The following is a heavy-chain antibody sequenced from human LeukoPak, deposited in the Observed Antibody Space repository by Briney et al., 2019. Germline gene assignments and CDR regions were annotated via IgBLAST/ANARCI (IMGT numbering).Heavy chain of an antibody. CDR3: ARELISSRAAFDT. CDR2: VGHTGTT. J-gene: IGHJ3*02. V-gene: IGHV4-34*01. D-gene: IGHD3-10*01. CDR1: GGSLNDYL. Sequence: SETLSLTCAVYGGSLNDYLWSWIRQPPGQGLERIGEVGHTGTTNYNPSLRSRVTISVDTSTNQFSLKLASVTAADTAVYFCARELISSRAAFDTWGQGTVVTVSS.